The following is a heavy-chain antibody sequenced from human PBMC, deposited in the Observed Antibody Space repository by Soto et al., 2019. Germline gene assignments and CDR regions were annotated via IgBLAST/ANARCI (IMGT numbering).Heavy chain of an antibody. V-gene: IGHV1-18*01. Sequence: QVQLVQSGAEVKKPGASVKVSCKASGYTFTNYGISWVRQAPGQGLEWMGWINAYNGNTKYAQKPQGRVTMTTDTSTSTAYIELRSLRSADTAVYYCARDQAMAQFDYWGQGTLVTVSS. CDR2: INAYNGNT. CDR1: GYTFTNYG. J-gene: IGHJ4*02. CDR3: ARDQAMAQFDY. D-gene: IGHD5-18*01.